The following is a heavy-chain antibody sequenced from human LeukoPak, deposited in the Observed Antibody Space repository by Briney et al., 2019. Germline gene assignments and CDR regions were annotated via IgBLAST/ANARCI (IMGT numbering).Heavy chain of an antibody. Sequence: GGSLRLSCAAPGFTFNGNAMQWVRQAPGKGLEWVAHISHDGSGKYYRDSVKGRFTISRDDSKNTLYLQLNSLRAEDTAVYYCARGGTYARESDYWGQGTLVTVSS. CDR1: GFTFNGNA. CDR3: ARGGTYARESDY. CDR2: ISHDGSGK. J-gene: IGHJ4*02. D-gene: IGHD3-16*01. V-gene: IGHV3-30*03.